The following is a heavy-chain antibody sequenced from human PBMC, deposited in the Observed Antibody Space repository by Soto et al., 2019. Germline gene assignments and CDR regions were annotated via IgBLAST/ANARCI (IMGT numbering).Heavy chain of an antibody. CDR2: INPRGGST. D-gene: IGHD2-2*01. CDR3: AREPDVCSSTNCPFEY. V-gene: IGHV1-46*01. Sequence: QVQLVQSGAEVKKPGASVKISCKASGYTFSSHYMYWVRQAPGQGLEWMGIINPRGGSTNNAQKFQGRVTMTRDPSTSTVYMELSSLRSEDTAVYYCAREPDVCSSTNCPFEYWGQGTLVTVSS. CDR1: GYTFSSHY. J-gene: IGHJ4*02.